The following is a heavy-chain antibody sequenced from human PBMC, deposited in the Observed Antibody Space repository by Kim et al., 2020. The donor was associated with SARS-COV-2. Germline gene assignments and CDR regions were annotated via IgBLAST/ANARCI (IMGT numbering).Heavy chain of an antibody. CDR2: INHSGST. CDR1: GGSFSGYY. V-gene: IGHV4-34*01. CDR3: ARVWFRELLYWFDP. Sequence: SETLSLTCAVYGGSFSGYYWSWIRQPPGKGLEWIGEINHSGSTNYNPSLKSRVTISVDTSKNQFSLKLSSVTAADTAVYYCARVWFRELLYWFDPWGQGTLVTVSS. D-gene: IGHD3-10*01. J-gene: IGHJ5*02.